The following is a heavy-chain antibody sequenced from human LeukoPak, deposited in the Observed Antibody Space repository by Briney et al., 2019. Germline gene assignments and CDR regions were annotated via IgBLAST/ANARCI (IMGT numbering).Heavy chain of an antibody. CDR2: ISSSSTYI. CDR1: GFTFSSYS. V-gene: IGHV3-21*01. D-gene: IGHD2-21*01. J-gene: IGHJ1*01. CDR3: ARAYCAGDCFSPVFQH. Sequence: GGSLRLSCAASGFTFSSYSMNWVRQAPGKGLEWVSSISSSSTYIYYADSVKGRFTTSRDNAKNSLHLQMNSLRAEDTAVYYCARAYCAGDCFSPVFQHWGQGTLVTVSS.